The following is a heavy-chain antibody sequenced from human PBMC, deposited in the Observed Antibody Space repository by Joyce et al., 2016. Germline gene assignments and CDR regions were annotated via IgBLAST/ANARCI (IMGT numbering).Heavy chain of an antibody. Sequence: EVQLVQSGAAVKKPGESLKISCKASGYDFTKYWIGWVRQMPGKGLEWMGIISPDDSETRYSPSFQGQVTMSVDKSISTAYLQWTSLRASDTAMYYCAREGIPGAGNYCFDPWGQGTLVIVSS. J-gene: IGHJ5*02. CDR1: GYDFTKYW. D-gene: IGHD6-19*01. V-gene: IGHV5-51*01. CDR2: ISPDDSET. CDR3: AREGIPGAGNYCFDP.